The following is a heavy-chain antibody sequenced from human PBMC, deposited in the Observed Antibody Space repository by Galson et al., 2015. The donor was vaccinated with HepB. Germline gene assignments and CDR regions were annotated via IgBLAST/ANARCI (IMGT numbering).Heavy chain of an antibody. CDR3: ARDRSGSYREVADY. CDR2: VNTFNGYT. CDR1: GYTFTGYG. J-gene: IGHJ4*02. Sequence: SVKVSCKASGYTFTGYGISWVRQAPGQGLEWMGWVNTFNGYTNYVKKLQGRVTMTTDTSTSTAYMELRSLRSDDTAVYYCARDRSGSYREVADYWGQGTLVTVSS. D-gene: IGHD1-26*01. V-gene: IGHV1-18*01.